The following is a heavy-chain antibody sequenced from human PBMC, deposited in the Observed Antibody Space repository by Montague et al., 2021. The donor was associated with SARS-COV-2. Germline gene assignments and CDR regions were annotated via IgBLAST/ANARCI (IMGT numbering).Heavy chain of an antibody. CDR1: GGSISSGTYY. Sequence: SETLSLTCTVSGGSISSGTYYWGWVRQPPGKGLEWIGTINYSGNTYYNPSLTSRVTISVDTSKNQFTLKVTSVTAADTAVYYCARRAQWQLSWFFDLWGRGTLVTVSS. CDR2: INYSGNT. V-gene: IGHV4-39*01. D-gene: IGHD6-19*01. J-gene: IGHJ2*01. CDR3: ARRAQWQLSWFFDL.